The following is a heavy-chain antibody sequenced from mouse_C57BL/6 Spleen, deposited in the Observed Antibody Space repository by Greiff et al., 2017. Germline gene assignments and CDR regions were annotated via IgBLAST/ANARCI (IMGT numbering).Heavy chain of an antibody. Sequence: EVQLQQSGPELVKPGASVKISCKASGYTFTDYYMNWVKQSHGKSLEWIGDINPNNGGTSYNQKFKGKATLTVDKSSSTAYMELRSLTSEDSAVYYCARGDYASYYYAMDYWGQGTSVTVSS. CDR2: INPNNGGT. CDR3: ARGDYASYYYAMDY. V-gene: IGHV1-26*01. CDR1: GYTFTDYY. D-gene: IGHD1-1*02. J-gene: IGHJ4*01.